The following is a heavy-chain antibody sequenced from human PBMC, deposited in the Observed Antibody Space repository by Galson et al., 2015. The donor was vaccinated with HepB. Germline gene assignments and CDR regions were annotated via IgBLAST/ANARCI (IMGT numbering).Heavy chain of an antibody. J-gene: IGHJ4*02. CDR3: AKDLNGTPSVLRFLDLLGGAATDY. CDR2: ISSSSSTI. D-gene: IGHD3-3*01. Sequence: SLRLSCAASGFTFSSYSMNWVRQAPGKGLEWVSYISSSSSTIYYADSVKGRFTISRDNAKNTLYLQMNSLRAEDTAVYYCAKDLNGTPSVLRFLDLLGGAATDYWGQGTLVTVSS. V-gene: IGHV3-48*01. CDR1: GFTFSSYS.